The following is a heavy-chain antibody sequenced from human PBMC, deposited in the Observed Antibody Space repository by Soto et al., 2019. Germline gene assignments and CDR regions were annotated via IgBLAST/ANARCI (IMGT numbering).Heavy chain of an antibody. CDR1: GDTFNFYS. CDR3: ATSYGSGYRAFDY. V-gene: IGHV1-69*04. CDR2: VNHILSMS. D-gene: IGHD3-10*01. Sequence: QVQLVQSGAEVKGPGSSVKVSCKASGDTFNFYSINWVRQAPGLGLEWMGRVNHILSMSNFAQRFQGRVTVTGAKSSSTAYMELSVLRAEDAAIYCCATSYGSGYRAFDYWGQGALVTVSS. J-gene: IGHJ4*02.